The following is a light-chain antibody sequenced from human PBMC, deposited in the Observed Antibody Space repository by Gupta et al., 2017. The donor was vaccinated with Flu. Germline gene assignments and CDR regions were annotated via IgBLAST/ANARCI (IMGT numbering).Light chain of an antibody. CDR2: ATS. CDR1: QDIKDH. V-gene: IGKV1-33*01. J-gene: IGKJ4*01. Sequence: GDRVTITCQASQDIKDHLNWFQHKPGKPSQLLIYATSYLETGVPSRFSGSGSGTDFTFTISSLQPGDTATYFCQQYDDLPLAFGGGTRLEIK. CDR3: QQYDDLPLA.